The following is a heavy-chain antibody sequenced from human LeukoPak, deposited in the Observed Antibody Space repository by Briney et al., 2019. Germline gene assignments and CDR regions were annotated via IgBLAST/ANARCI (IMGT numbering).Heavy chain of an antibody. V-gene: IGHV5-51*01. D-gene: IGHD2-2*01. CDR3: ARGGPSYALDY. J-gene: IGHJ4*02. Sequence: GESLKISCKASGYSFTTYWIGWVRQMPGKGLEWMGIIYAGDSDTRYSPSFQGQVTISVDKSISTAYLQWSSLKASDTAIYYCARGGPSYALDYWGQGTLVTVSS. CDR2: IYAGDSDT. CDR1: GYSFTTYW.